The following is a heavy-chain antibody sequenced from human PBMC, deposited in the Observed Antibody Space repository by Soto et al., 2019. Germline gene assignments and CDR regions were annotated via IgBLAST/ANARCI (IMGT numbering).Heavy chain of an antibody. CDR3: AMVDVYVTPSPQDV. J-gene: IGHJ6*02. CDR1: GYTFTRYG. Sequence: QVQLVQPGAEVKNPGASVKVSCKASGYTFTRYGIGWARQAPGQGLEWMGWINTYNGNTNYAQNVQGRVTLTTDTYTSTAYMELRSLRSNDTAIYYCAMVDVYVTPSPQDVWGQGTTVIVSS. D-gene: IGHD3-16*01. V-gene: IGHV1-18*01. CDR2: INTYNGNT.